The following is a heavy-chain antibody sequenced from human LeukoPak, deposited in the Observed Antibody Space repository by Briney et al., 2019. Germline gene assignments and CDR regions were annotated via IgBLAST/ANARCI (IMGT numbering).Heavy chain of an antibody. Sequence: SETLSLTCTVSGGSISSYYCNWIRQSPGRGLEWIGYSYYSGSTSYNPSLKSRVTISVDTSKNQFSLKLTSVTAADTAVYFCAGAMVRGFFLTPAWYFALWGRGTLVTVSS. D-gene: IGHD3-10*01. CDR3: AGAMVRGFFLTPAWYFAL. CDR2: SYYSGST. J-gene: IGHJ2*01. V-gene: IGHV4-59*01. CDR1: GGSISSYY.